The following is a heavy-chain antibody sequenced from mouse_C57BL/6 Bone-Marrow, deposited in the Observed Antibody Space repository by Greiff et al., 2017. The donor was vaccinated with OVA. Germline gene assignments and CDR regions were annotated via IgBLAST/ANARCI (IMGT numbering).Heavy chain of an antibody. D-gene: IGHD2-5*01. CDR2: ISDGGSYT. V-gene: IGHV5-4*01. Sequence: EVQRVESGGGLVKPGGSLKLSCAASGFTFSSYAMSWVRQTPEKRLEWVATISDGGSYTYYPDNVKGRFTISRDNAKNNLYLQMSHLKSEDTAMYYWARGGPHYSNYVNWYFDVWGTGTTVTVSS. J-gene: IGHJ1*03. CDR3: ARGGPHYSNYVNWYFDV. CDR1: GFTFSSYA.